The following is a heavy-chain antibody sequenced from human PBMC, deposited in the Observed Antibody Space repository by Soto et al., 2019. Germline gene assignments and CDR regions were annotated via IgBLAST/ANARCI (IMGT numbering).Heavy chain of an antibody. CDR1: GGSVSSGSYY. CDR2: INHSGST. V-gene: IGHV4-61*01. Sequence: SETLSLTCTVSGGSVSSGSYYWTWIRQSPGKGLEWIGEINHSGSTNYNPSLKSRVTISVDTSKNQFSLKLSSVTAADTAVYYCARAGAFDIWGQGTMVTVSS. J-gene: IGHJ3*02. CDR3: ARAGAFDI.